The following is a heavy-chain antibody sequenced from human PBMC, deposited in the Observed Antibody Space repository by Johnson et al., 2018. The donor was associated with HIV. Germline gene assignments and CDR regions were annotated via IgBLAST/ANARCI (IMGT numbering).Heavy chain of an antibody. J-gene: IGHJ3*02. CDR3: TTGSFFDI. V-gene: IGHV3-30-3*01. Sequence: QEQLVESGGGVVQPGRSLRLSCAASGFTFSSYAMHWVRQAPGKGLEWVAVISYDGSNKYYADSVNGRFTISRDNSKNTLYLQMNSLKTEDTAVYYCTTGSFFDIWGQGTMVTVSS. CDR2: ISYDGSNK. CDR1: GFTFSSYA.